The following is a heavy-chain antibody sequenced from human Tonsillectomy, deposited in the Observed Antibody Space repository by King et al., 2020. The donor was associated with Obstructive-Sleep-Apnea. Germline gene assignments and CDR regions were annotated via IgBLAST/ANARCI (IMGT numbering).Heavy chain of an antibody. D-gene: IGHD6-6*01. CDR3: TRSYSRSSILKDNYGIDG. CDR1: GFSFSGSV. J-gene: IGHJ6*02. V-gene: IGHV3-73*01. CDR2: IRSKANSYAT. Sequence: VQLVESGGGLVQPGGSLKLSCAASGFSFSGSVMHWVRQASGKGLEWVGRIRSKANSYATAYAASVKGRFTNSRDDSKNMAHMQMNSLKTKATAVYYCTRSYSRSSILKDNYGIDGWGQGTTVTVSS.